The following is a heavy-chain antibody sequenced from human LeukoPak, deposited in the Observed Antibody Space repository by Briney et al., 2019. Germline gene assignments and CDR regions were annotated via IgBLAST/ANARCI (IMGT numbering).Heavy chain of an antibody. Sequence: GGSLRLSCAASEFTFSNYWMSWVRQAPGKGLEWVANIKQDGSERYYVDSVKGRFTISRDNAKNLLYLQMNSLRAEDTAVYYCARAKTTIFGVVRGAFDIWGQETMVTVSS. CDR1: EFTFSNYW. CDR3: ARAKTTIFGVVRGAFDI. D-gene: IGHD3-3*01. J-gene: IGHJ3*02. V-gene: IGHV3-7*01. CDR2: IKQDGSER.